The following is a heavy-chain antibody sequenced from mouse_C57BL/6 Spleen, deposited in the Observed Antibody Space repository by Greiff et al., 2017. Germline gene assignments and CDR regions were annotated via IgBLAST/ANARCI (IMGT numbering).Heavy chain of an antibody. CDR2: ISNGGGST. D-gene: IGHD2-4*01. J-gene: IGHJ1*03. CDR1: GFTFSDYY. CDR3: ARQGDYDWYFDV. V-gene: IGHV5-12*01. Sequence: EVQVVESGGGLVQPGGSLKLSCAASGFTFSDYYMYWVRQTPEKRLEWVAYISNGGGSTYYPDTVKGRFTISRDNAKNTLYLQMSRLKSEDTAMYYCARQGDYDWYFDVWGTGTTVTVSS.